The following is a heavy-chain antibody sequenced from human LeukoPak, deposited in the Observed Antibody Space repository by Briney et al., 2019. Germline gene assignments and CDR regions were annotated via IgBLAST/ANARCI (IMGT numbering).Heavy chain of an antibody. CDR3: VRRGNRWGDY. D-gene: IGHD3-16*01. V-gene: IGHV3-7*01. J-gene: IGHJ4*02. Sequence: GGSLRLSCAASGFTLSSYAMSWIRQTPGKGLEWVANIKDDGSEIYYVDSVKGRFTISRDNAKNSLYLQMNSLRAEDTALYYCVRRGNRWGDYWGQGTLVTVSS. CDR2: IKDDGSEI. CDR1: GFTLSSYA.